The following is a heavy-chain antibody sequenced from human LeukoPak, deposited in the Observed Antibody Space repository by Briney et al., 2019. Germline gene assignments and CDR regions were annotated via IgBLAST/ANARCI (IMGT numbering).Heavy chain of an antibody. V-gene: IGHV3-30*02. D-gene: IGHD4-17*01. J-gene: IGHJ5*02. Sequence: SLRPSSSASAFTSCGYGMHWVRQAPGKGLEWVACIRYDGSNNYYADSVKGRFTISIDNSKTTLYLQMSSLRAEDTAVYYCAKEEPSAATTSCFQHWFDPGGQGTLLTVSS. CDR1: AFTSCGYG. CDR3: AKEEPSAATTSCFQHWFDP. CDR2: IRYDGSNN.